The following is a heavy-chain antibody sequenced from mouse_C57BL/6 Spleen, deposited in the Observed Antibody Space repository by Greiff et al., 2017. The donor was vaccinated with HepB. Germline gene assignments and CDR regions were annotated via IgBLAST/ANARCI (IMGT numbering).Heavy chain of an antibody. CDR2: IDPSDSYT. Sequence: QVQLQQPGAELVKPGASVKLSCKASGYTFTSYWMQWVNQRPGQGLEWIGEIDPSDSYTNYNQKFKGKATLTVDTSSSTAYMQLSSLTSEDSAVYCCARGRVGPFAYWGQGTLVTVSA. D-gene: IGHD1-1*02. CDR1: GYTFTSYW. V-gene: IGHV1-50*01. J-gene: IGHJ3*01. CDR3: ARGRVGPFAY.